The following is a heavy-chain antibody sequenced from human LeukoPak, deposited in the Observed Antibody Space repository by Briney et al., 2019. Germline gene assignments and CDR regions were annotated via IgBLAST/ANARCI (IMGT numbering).Heavy chain of an antibody. Sequence: SETLSLTCAVYGGSFSGYYWSWIRQPPGKGLEWIGEINHSGSTNYNPSLKSRVTISLDTSKNQFSLRLSSVTAADTAVYYCARGYSSSWYFNWFDPWGQGTLVTVSS. V-gene: IGHV4-34*01. CDR1: GGSFSGYY. J-gene: IGHJ5*02. CDR3: ARGYSSSWYFNWFDP. CDR2: INHSGST. D-gene: IGHD6-13*01.